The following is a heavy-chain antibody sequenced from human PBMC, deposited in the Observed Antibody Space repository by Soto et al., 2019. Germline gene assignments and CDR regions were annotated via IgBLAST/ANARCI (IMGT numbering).Heavy chain of an antibody. CDR3: ARFMDTAILNWFDP. Sequence: SQTLSLTCAISGDSVSSNSAAWNWIRQSPSRGLEWLGRTYYRSKWYNDYAVSVKSRITINPDTSKNQFSLQLNSVTPEDTAVYYRARFMDTAILNWFDPWGQGTLVTVSS. V-gene: IGHV6-1*01. D-gene: IGHD5-18*01. CDR2: TYYRSKWYN. J-gene: IGHJ5*02. CDR1: GDSVSSNSAA.